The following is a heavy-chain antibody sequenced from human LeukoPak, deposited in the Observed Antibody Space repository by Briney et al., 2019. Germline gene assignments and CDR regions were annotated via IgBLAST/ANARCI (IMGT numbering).Heavy chain of an antibody. V-gene: IGHV1-2*02. Sequence: GASVKVSCKASGYTFTSYYLHWVRQAPGQGPEWMGWINSNSGGPNYAQEFQGRVTMTRDTSISTAYMELSRLRSDDTAVYYCARQPSFDAIDIWGQGTMVTVSS. CDR1: GYTFTSYY. J-gene: IGHJ3*02. CDR3: ARQPSFDAIDI. CDR2: INSNSGGP. D-gene: IGHD2-2*01.